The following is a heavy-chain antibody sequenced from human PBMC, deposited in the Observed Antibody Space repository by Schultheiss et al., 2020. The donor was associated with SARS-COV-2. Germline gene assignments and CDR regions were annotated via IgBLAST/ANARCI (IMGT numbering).Heavy chain of an antibody. CDR1: GFTFSSYA. J-gene: IGHJ3*02. CDR3: ARTQGEIDAFDI. D-gene: IGHD3-10*01. Sequence: GGSLRLSCAASGFTFSSYAMSWVRQAPGKGLEWVSSISSSSSYIYYADSVKGRFTISRDNAKNSLYLQMNSLRAEDTAVYYCARTQGEIDAFDIWGQGTMVTVSS. V-gene: IGHV3-21*01. CDR2: ISSSSSYI.